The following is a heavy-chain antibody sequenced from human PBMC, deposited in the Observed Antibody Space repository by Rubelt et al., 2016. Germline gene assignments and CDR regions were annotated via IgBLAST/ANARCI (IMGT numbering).Heavy chain of an antibody. V-gene: IGHV4-39*07. CDR2: IYYSGST. D-gene: IGHD6-13*01. Sequence: IYYSGSTYYNPSLKSRVTISVDTSKNQFSLKLSSVTAADTAVYYCARANSSSWDAFDIWGQGTMVTVSS. J-gene: IGHJ3*02. CDR3: ARANSSSWDAFDI.